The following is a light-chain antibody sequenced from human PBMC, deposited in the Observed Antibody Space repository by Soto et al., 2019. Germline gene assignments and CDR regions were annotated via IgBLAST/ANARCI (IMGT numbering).Light chain of an antibody. CDR1: QSLVHSDGIAY. CDR2: KVS. J-gene: IGKJ5*01. V-gene: IGKV2-30*02. CDR3: MQGTHWPIT. Sequence: DVVMTQSPLSLPVTLGQPASISCRSSQSLVHSDGIAYFSWFQQRPGRSPRSLIYKVSNRDSGVPARFSGSGSGTDFELKISRVEAEDVGVYYCMQGTHWPITFGQGTRLEIK.